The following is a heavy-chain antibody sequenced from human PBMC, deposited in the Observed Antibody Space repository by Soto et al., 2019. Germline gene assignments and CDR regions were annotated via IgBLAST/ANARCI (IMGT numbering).Heavy chain of an antibody. V-gene: IGHV4-59*01. D-gene: IGHD2-15*01. CDR3: ARATRSGGSCYFAGQCPVDYFDY. CDR1: GGSISSYY. CDR2: IYYSGST. J-gene: IGHJ4*02. Sequence: QVQLQESGPGLVKPSETLSLTCTVSGGSISSYYWSWIRQPPGKGLEWIGYIYYSGSTNYNPSLKSRVTISVDTSKNQFSLKLSSVTAADTAVYYCARATRSGGSCYFAGQCPVDYFDYWGQGTLVTVSS.